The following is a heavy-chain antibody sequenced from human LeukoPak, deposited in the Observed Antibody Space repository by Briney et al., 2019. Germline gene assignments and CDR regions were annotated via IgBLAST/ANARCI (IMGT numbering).Heavy chain of an antibody. J-gene: IGHJ4*02. CDR1: GGSFSRYY. CDR2: INHSGST. D-gene: IGHD4-17*01. V-gene: IGHV4-34*01. CDR3: ARGVTVTYFDY. Sequence: PSETLSLTCAVYGGSFSRYYWSWIRQPPGKGLEWIGEINHSGSTNYNPSLKSRVTISVDTSKNQFSLKLSSVTAADTAVYYCARGVTVTYFDYWGQETLVTVSS.